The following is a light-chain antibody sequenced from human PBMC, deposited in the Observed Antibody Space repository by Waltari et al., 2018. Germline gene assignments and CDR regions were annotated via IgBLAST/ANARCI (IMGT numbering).Light chain of an antibody. CDR2: GAS. J-gene: IGKJ4*01. Sequence: EVVLTQSPGTLSLSPGERATLSCRASQSVWNSYLAWYQQKPGQAPRLLIYGASLRATGIPERFSGSGSGTDFTHTIRSLEPEDFALYHCQQYGNSPLTFGGGTRVEI. V-gene: IGKV3-20*01. CDR1: QSVWNSY. CDR3: QQYGNSPLT.